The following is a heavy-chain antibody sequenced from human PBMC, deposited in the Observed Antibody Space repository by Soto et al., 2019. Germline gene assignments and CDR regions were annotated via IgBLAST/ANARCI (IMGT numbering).Heavy chain of an antibody. J-gene: IGHJ6*02. V-gene: IGHV1-69*13. D-gene: IGHD6-13*01. CDR1: GGTFSSYA. CDR2: IIPIFGTA. Sequence: SVKVSCKASGGTFSSYAISWVRQAPGQGLEWMGGIIPIFGTANYAQKFQGRVTITADESTSTAYMELSSLRSEDTAVYYCARVKTAAARDPDYYYGMDLSAHGTTVTV. CDR3: ARVKTAAARDPDYYYGMDL.